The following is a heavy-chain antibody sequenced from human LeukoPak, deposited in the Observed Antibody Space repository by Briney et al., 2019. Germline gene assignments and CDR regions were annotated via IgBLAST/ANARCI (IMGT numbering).Heavy chain of an antibody. D-gene: IGHD3-10*01. CDR2: IYYSGST. CDR3: ARGGYYGSGNDFRFDP. CDR1: GGSISGSY. V-gene: IGHV4-59*01. Sequence: SETLSLTCTVSGGSISGSYWNWIRQPPGKGLEWIGYIYYSGSTNYNPSLKSRVTISVDTSKNQFSLKLSSVTAADTAIYYCARGGYYGSGNDFRFDPWGQGTLVTVSS. J-gene: IGHJ5*02.